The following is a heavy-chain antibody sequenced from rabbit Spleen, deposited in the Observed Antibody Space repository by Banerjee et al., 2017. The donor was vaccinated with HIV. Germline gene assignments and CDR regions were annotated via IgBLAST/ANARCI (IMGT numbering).Heavy chain of an antibody. CDR1: GVSFSLSSY. J-gene: IGHJ6*01. D-gene: IGHD8-1*01. CDR3: ARDTASSFSSYGMDL. V-gene: IGHV1S40*01. CDR2: IDAGSSGFT. Sequence: QSLEESGGDLVKPGASLTRTCTASGVSFSLSSYMCWVGHAPGKGLEWIACIDAGSSGFTYFATWAKGRFTISKTSSTTVTLQMTRLTAADTATYFCARDTASSFSSYGMDLWGPGTLVTVS.